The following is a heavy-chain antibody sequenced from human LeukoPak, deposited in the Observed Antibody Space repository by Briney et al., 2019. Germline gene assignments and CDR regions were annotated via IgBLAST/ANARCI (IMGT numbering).Heavy chain of an antibody. V-gene: IGHV4-4*07. CDR2: IYTSGST. D-gene: IGHD2-2*02. J-gene: IGHJ6*02. CDR3: ARDDRGYCSSISCYRGGYYYYYGMDV. Sequence: SSETLSLTCTVSGGSISSYYWSWIRQPAGKGLEWIGRIYTSGSTNYNPSLKSRVTMSVDTSKNQFSLKLSSVTAADTAVYYCARDDRGYCSSISCYRGGYYYYYGMDVWGQGTTVTVSS. CDR1: GGSISSYY.